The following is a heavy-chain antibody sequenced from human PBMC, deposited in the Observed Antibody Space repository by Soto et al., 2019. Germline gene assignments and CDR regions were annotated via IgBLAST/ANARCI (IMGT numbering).Heavy chain of an antibody. CDR2: IIPIFGTA. D-gene: IGHD6-6*01. V-gene: IGHV1-69*13. CDR1: GGTFSSYA. CDR3: ARRARPEYSSSSAWHNNNWFDP. Sequence: ASVKVSCKASGGTFSSYAISWVRQAPGQGLEWMGGIIPIFGTANYAQKFQGRVTITADESTSTAYMELSSLRSEDTAVYYCARRARPEYSSSSAWHNNNWFDPWGQGTRVTVSS. J-gene: IGHJ5*02.